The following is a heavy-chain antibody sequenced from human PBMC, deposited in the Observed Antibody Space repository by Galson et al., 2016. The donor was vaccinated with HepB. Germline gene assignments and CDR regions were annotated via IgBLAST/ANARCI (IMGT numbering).Heavy chain of an antibody. J-gene: IGHJ5*02. D-gene: IGHD6-13*01. CDR1: GYTFTSYG. CDR2: ISAYNGDT. Sequence: SVKVSCKASGYTFTSYGISWVRQAPGQGLEWMGWISAYNGDTKYAQKLQGRITMTTDTSTTTAFMELRSLRSDDTAVYYCARGGSSTWYHWGQGTLVTVSS. CDR3: ARGGSSTWYH. V-gene: IGHV1-18*04.